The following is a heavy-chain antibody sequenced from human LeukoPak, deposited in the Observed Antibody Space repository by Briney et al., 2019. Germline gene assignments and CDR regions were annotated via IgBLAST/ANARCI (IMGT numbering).Heavy chain of an antibody. V-gene: IGHV3-7*01. D-gene: IGHD2-2*01. CDR1: GFTFSSYW. CDR2: IKQDGSEK. Sequence: GGSLRLSCAASGFTFSSYWMSWVRQAPGKGLEWVANIKQDGSEKYYVDSVKGRFTISRDNTKNSLYLQMNSLRAEDTAVYYCARGRYCSSTSCHYFDYWGQGTLVTVSS. CDR3: ARGRYCSSTSCHYFDY. J-gene: IGHJ4*02.